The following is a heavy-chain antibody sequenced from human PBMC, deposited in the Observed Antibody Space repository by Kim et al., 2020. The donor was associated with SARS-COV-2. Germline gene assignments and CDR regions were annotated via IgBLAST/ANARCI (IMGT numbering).Heavy chain of an antibody. D-gene: IGHD5-12*01. V-gene: IGHV3-23*01. CDR1: GFTFSSYA. J-gene: IGHJ3*02. Sequence: GGSLRLSCAASGFTFSSYAMSWVRQAPGKGLEWVSGISGSGGSTDYADSLKGRFTISRDNSKNTLYLQMSSLRAEDTAVYYCAEYAVATIRDALDIWGQGTMVTVSS. CDR3: AEYAVATIRDALDI. CDR2: ISGSGGST.